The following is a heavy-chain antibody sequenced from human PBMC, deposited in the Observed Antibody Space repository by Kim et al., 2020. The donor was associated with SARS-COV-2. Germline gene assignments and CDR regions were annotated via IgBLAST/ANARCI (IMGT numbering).Heavy chain of an antibody. D-gene: IGHD2-2*01. CDR2: ISAYNGNT. J-gene: IGHJ3*02. Sequence: ASVKVSCKASGYTFTSYGISWVRQAPGQGLEWMGWISAYNGNTNFAQKLQGRVTMTTDTSTSTAYMELRSLRSDDTAVYYCALRFLGYCSSTSCRKGAGGAFDIWGQGTMVTVSS. CDR3: ALRFLGYCSSTSCRKGAGGAFDI. CDR1: GYTFTSYG. V-gene: IGHV1-18*01.